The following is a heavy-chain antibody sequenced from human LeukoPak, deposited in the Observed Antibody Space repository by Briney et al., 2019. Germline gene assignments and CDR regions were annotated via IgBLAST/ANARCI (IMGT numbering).Heavy chain of an antibody. V-gene: IGHV3-23*01. D-gene: IGHD3-22*01. Sequence: PGGSLRLSCAASGFTFSSYAMSWVRQAPGKGLEWVSAISGSGGSTYYADSVKGRFTISRDNSENTLYLQMNSLRAEDTAVYYCAKEARVYYYDSSGSYPFDYWGQGTLVTVSS. CDR2: ISGSGGST. J-gene: IGHJ4*02. CDR3: AKEARVYYYDSSGSYPFDY. CDR1: GFTFSSYA.